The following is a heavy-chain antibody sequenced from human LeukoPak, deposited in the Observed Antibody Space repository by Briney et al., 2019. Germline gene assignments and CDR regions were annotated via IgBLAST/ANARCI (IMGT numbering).Heavy chain of an antibody. CDR1: GFTFSDHY. D-gene: IGHD3-22*01. CDR2: SRNRANSYTT. J-gene: IGHJ3*02. V-gene: IGHV3-72*01. CDR3: ARSDSSGNEVFDI. Sequence: PGGSLRLSCAASGFTFSDHYVDWVRQAPGKGLEWVGRSRNRANSYTTEYAASVKGRFTISRDDSKNSLYLQMHSLKTEDTAVYYCARSDSSGNEVFDIWGQGTMVTVSS.